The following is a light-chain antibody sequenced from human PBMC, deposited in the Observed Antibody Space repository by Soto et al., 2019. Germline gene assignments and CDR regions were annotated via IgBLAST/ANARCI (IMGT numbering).Light chain of an antibody. CDR3: QHYGSATIFT. CDR2: GAS. V-gene: IGKV3-20*01. J-gene: IGKJ3*01. CDR1: QSVSSSY. Sequence: EIVLTQSPGTLSLSPGERATLSCRASQSVSSSYLAWYQQKPGQAPRLLIYGASSRATGIPDRFSGSGSGTEFNLTISRLEPEDVAVYYCQHYGSATIFTFGPGTKVDIK.